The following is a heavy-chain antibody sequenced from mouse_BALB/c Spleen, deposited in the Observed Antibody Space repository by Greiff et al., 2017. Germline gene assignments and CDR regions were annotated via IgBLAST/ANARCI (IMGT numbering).Heavy chain of an antibody. CDR2: IWRGGST. D-gene: IGHD2-10*02. CDR3: AKEDQYGNYGNAMDY. J-gene: IGHJ4*01. CDR1: GFSLTSYG. V-gene: IGHV2-5-1*01. Sequence: QVQLKESGPSLVQPSQSLSITCTVSGFSLTSYGVHWVRQSPGKGLEWLGVIWRGGSTDYNAAFMSRLSITKDNSKSQVFFKMNSLQADDTAIYYCAKEDQYGNYGNAMDYWGQGTSVTVSS.